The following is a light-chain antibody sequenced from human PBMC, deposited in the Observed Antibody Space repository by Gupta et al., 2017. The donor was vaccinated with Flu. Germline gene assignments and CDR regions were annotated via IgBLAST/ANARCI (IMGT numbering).Light chain of an antibody. CDR2: GAS. J-gene: IGKJ2*03. Sequence: EIMLPQSPGTLSLSPGERATLSCRASQSVSSSYLAWYQQKPGQAPRLLIYGASSRATGIPDRFSGSGSGTDFTLTISRLEPEDFAVYYCQQDGSSLYSFGQGTKLEIK. CDR1: QSVSSSY. CDR3: QQDGSSLYS. V-gene: IGKV3-20*01.